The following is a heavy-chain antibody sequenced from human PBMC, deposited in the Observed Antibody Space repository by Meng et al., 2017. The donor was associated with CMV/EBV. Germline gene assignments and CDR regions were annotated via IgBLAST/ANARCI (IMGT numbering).Heavy chain of an antibody. Sequence: QLQPQEPGPGLGQPSETLALTCTVSGGSISSSSYYWGWIRQPPGKGLGWIGSIYYSGSTYYNPSLKSRVTISVDTSKNQFSLKLSSVTAADTAVYYCARGGIAAAGLHWGQGTLVTVSS. J-gene: IGHJ4*02. CDR1: GGSISSSSYY. D-gene: IGHD6-13*01. CDR2: IYYSGST. CDR3: ARGGIAAAGLH. V-gene: IGHV4-39*07.